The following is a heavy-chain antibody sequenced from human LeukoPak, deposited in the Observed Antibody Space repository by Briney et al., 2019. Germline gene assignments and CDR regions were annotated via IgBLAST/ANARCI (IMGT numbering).Heavy chain of an antibody. CDR3: ARDRRYYDILTGYHHFDY. CDR2: ISAYNGNT. V-gene: IGHV1-18*03. J-gene: IGHJ4*02. CDR1: GYTFTSYG. D-gene: IGHD3-9*01. Sequence: ASVKVSCKASGYTFTSYGISWVRQAPGQGLEWMGWISAYNGNTNYAQKLQGRVTMTTDTSTSTAYMELRSLRSDDMAVYYCARDRRYYDILTGYHHFDYWGQGTLVTVSS.